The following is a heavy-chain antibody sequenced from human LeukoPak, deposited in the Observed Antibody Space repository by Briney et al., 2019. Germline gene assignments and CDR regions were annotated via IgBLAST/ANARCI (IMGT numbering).Heavy chain of an antibody. CDR3: ARDPQGSRERGNYGGVY. Sequence: GASVKVSCKASGGTLSSYAISWVRQAPGQGLEWMGGIIPIFGTTNYAQKFQGRVTITADESTSTAYMELSSLRSEDTAVYYCARDPQGSRERGNYGGVYWGQGTLVTVSS. D-gene: IGHD4-23*01. V-gene: IGHV1-69*13. CDR2: IIPIFGTT. J-gene: IGHJ4*02. CDR1: GGTLSSYA.